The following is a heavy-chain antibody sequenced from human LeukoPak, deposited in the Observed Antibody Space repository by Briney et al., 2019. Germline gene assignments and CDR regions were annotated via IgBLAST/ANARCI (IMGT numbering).Heavy chain of an antibody. D-gene: IGHD1-26*01. CDR1: GGSISSYY. CDR2: IYTSGST. Sequence: PSETLSLTCTVSGGSISSYYWSWIRQPAGKGLEWIGRIYTSGSTNYNPSLKSRVTISVDTSKNQFSLKLSSVTAADTAVYYCAAIPTYSGSYSNWFDPWGQGTLVTVSS. CDR3: AAIPTYSGSYSNWFDP. J-gene: IGHJ5*02. V-gene: IGHV4-4*07.